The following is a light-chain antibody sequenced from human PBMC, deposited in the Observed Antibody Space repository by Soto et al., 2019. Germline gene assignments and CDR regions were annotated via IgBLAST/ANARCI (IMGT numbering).Light chain of an antibody. CDR2: DVN. CDR3: SSYTTGGSYV. Sequence: QSVLTQPASVSGSPGLSIAISCTGTSRDVGGYNSVSWYQQQPGKVPKLIIYDVNSRPSGVSTRFSGSKSGNTASLTVSGLQAEDEGDYYCSSYTTGGSYVFGTGTKVTVL. V-gene: IGLV2-14*01. CDR1: SRDVGGYNS. J-gene: IGLJ1*01.